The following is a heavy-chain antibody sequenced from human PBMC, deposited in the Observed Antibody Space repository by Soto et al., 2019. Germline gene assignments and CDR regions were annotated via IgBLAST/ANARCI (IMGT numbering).Heavy chain of an antibody. D-gene: IGHD2-2*01. CDR2: INGGNGDT. CDR1: GYTFIGYA. J-gene: IGHJ4*02. CDR3: ARGYCSSTSCQYNSDF. Sequence: ASVKVSCKASGYTFIGYAIHWVRQAPGQRLEWMGWINGGNGDTKYSQKFQGRVTITRDTSASTAYMELTSLGSEDTAVYHCARGYCSSTSCQYNSDFWGQGTLVTVSS. V-gene: IGHV1-3*01.